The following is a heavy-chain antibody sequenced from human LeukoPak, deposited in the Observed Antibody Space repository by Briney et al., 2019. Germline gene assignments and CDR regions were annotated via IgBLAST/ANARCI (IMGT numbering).Heavy chain of an antibody. J-gene: IGHJ5*02. CDR3: ARVITGGSYEENWFDP. CDR1: GFTFSSYW. CDR2: IKQDGSEK. D-gene: IGHD1-26*01. V-gene: IGHV3-7*01. Sequence: GGSLRLSCAASGFTFSSYWMSWVRQAPGKGLEWVANIKQDGSEKYYVDSVKGRFTISRDNAKNSLYLQMNSLRAEDTAVYYCARVITGGSYEENWFDPWGQGTLVIVSS.